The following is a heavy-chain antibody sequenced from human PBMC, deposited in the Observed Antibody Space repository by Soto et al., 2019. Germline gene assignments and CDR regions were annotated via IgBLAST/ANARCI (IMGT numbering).Heavy chain of an antibody. D-gene: IGHD3-3*01. Sequence: SETLSLTCTVSGGSISTTNYYWAWIRQPPGKVLEWIGYIYYSGSTNYTPSLKSRVTISVDTSKNQFSLKLSSVTAADTAVYYCARTGYDFWSGQKFDYWGQGTLVNVSS. V-gene: IGHV4-61*05. CDR1: GGSISTTNYY. J-gene: IGHJ4*02. CDR2: IYYSGST. CDR3: ARTGYDFWSGQKFDY.